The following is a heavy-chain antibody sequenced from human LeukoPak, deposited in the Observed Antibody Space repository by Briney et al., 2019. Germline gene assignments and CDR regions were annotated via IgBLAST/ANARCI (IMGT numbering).Heavy chain of an antibody. CDR2: MYNRGST. V-gene: IGHV4-59*01. CDR1: GDSISNYY. CDR3: ARAEKAVTGTLDS. D-gene: IGHD6-19*01. J-gene: IGHJ4*02. Sequence: SETLSLTCTVSGDSISNYYWSWIRQSPGKELEGIGYMYNRGSTIYNPSLKSQVTISTNTTKNQFSLRLTSVTAADTPVYYCARAEKAVTGTLDSWGQGTLITVSS.